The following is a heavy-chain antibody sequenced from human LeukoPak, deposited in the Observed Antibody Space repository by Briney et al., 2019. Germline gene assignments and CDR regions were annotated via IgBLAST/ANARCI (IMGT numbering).Heavy chain of an antibody. Sequence: SGTLSLTCTVSGGSISSYYWSWIRQPPGKGLEWIGYIYYSGSTNYNPSLKSRVTISVDTSKNQFSLKLSSVTAADTAVYYCARAWDGDYYFDYWGQGTLVTVSS. CDR1: GGSISSYY. CDR2: IYYSGST. V-gene: IGHV4-59*01. D-gene: IGHD4-17*01. CDR3: ARAWDGDYYFDY. J-gene: IGHJ4*02.